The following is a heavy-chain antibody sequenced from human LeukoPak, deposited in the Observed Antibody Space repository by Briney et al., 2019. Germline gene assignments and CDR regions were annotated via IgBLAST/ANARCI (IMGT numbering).Heavy chain of an antibody. CDR3: ARLRFITMVRGAYFDY. V-gene: IGHV5-51*01. D-gene: IGHD3-10*01. CDR1: GYSFTSYW. J-gene: IGHJ4*02. CDR2: IYPGDSDT. Sequence: ESLKISRKGSGYSFTSYWIGWVRQMPGKGLEWMGIIYPGDSDTRYSPSFQGQVTISADKSISTAYLQWSSLKASDTAMYYCARLRFITMVRGAYFDYWGQGTLVTVSS.